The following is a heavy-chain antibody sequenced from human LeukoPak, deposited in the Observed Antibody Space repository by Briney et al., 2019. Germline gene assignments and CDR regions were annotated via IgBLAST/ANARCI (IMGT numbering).Heavy chain of an antibody. J-gene: IGHJ3*02. V-gene: IGHV4-61*02. CDR2: IYTSGST. Sequence: SQTLSLTCTVSGGSISSGSYYWSWIRQPAGKGLEWIGRIYTSGSTNYNPSLKSRVTISVDTSKNQFSLKLSSVTAADAAVYYCAREGPGAFDIWGQGTMVTVSS. CDR1: GGSISSGSYY. CDR3: AREGPGAFDI.